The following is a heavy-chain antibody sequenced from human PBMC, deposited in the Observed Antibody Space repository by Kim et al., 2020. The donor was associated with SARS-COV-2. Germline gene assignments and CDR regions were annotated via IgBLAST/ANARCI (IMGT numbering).Heavy chain of an antibody. CDR2: INHSGST. Sequence: SETLSLTCAVYGGSFSGYYWSWIRQPPGKGLEWIGEINHSGSTNYNPSLKSRVTISVDTSKNQFSLKLSSVTAADTAVYYCARVRGYCSGGSGYSRWFDP. J-gene: IGHJ5*02. CDR1: GGSFSGYY. CDR3: ARVRGYCSGGSGYSRWFDP. D-gene: IGHD2-15*01. V-gene: IGHV4-34*01.